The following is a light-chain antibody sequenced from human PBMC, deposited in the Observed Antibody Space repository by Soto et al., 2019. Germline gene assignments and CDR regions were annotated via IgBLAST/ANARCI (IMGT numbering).Light chain of an antibody. J-gene: IGKJ5*01. CDR3: QQRSNWPPIT. CDR1: QSVSSY. Sequence: EIVVTQSPATLSLSPGERATLSCRASQSVSSYLAWYQQKPGHAPRLLIYDASNRATGIPARFSGSGSGTDFTLTISSLEPEDFAVYYCQQRSNWPPITFGQGTRLEIK. CDR2: DAS. V-gene: IGKV3-11*01.